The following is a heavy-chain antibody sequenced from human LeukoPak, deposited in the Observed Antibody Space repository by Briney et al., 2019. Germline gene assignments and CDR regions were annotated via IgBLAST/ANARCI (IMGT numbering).Heavy chain of an antibody. J-gene: IGHJ4*02. V-gene: IGHV1-2*06. Sequence: ASVKVSCKASGYTFTGYHMHWVRQAPGQGLEWMGRINPNSGDTNYAQKFQGRVTMARDTSISTAYMELSRLRSDDTAVFYCARDYCSSTSCLFDYWGQGTLVTVSS. D-gene: IGHD2-2*01. CDR2: INPNSGDT. CDR3: ARDYCSSTSCLFDY. CDR1: GYTFTGYH.